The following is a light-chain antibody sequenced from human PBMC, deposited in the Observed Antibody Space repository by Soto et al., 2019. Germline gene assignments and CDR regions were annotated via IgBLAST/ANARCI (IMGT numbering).Light chain of an antibody. CDR3: SSYTRSSIDYV. V-gene: IGLV2-14*01. CDR1: SSDGGGYNY. J-gene: IGLJ1*01. Sequence: QSALTQPASVSGSPGQSITISCTGTSSDGGGYNYVSWYQQHPGKAPKLMIYEVSNRPSGVSNRFSGSKSGNTASLTISGLQAEDEADYYCSSYTRSSIDYVFGTGTKVTVL. CDR2: EVS.